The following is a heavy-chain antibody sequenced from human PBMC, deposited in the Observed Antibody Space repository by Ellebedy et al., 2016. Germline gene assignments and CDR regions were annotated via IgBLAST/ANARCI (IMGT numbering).Heavy chain of an antibody. J-gene: IGHJ4*02. CDR2: IYGNDDK. CDR1: GFSLTTSKVV. Sequence: SGPTLVKPTQTLTLTCSFSGFSLTTSKVVVGWIRQPPGKALEWLAFIYGNDDKRYSPSLKSRLTITKDTSKNEVVLTLTNMDPVDTATYYCVHRTTVTSVDYWGQGSLVTVSS. D-gene: IGHD4-11*01. CDR3: VHRTTVTSVDY. V-gene: IGHV2-5*01.